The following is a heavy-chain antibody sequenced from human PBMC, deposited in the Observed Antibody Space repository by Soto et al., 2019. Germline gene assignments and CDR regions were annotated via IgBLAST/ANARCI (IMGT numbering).Heavy chain of an antibody. CDR2: INPNGGTT. V-gene: IGHV1-46*01. CDR3: AAYTSGWPTPWN. J-gene: IGHJ4*02. Sequence: QVQLVQSGAVVTKPGASVKVSCKASGYTFTSYYMHWVRQAPGQRLEYMGIINPNGGTTHYAQKFQGRVTMTRDTSTSTLSMELSSLRSEDTAMYYCAAYTSGWPTPWNWGQGTLVTVSS. CDR1: GYTFTSYY. D-gene: IGHD6-19*01.